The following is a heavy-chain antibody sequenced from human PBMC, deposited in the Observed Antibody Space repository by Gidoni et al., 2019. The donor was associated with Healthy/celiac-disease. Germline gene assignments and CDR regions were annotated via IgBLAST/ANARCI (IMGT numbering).Heavy chain of an antibody. V-gene: IGHV2-5*02. CDR3: AHCGVNDYGDYSSFDY. CDR1: GFSLSTSGVV. CDR2: IYWDDDN. Sequence: QITLKESGPTLVKPTQTLTLTCTFSGFSLSTSGVVVGWILQPPGKALELLSLIYWDDDNRYSPSLKSMLTITKDTSKNQVVLTMTNMDPVDTSTYYCAHCGVNDYGDYSSFDYWGQGTLVTVSS. D-gene: IGHD4-17*01. J-gene: IGHJ4*02.